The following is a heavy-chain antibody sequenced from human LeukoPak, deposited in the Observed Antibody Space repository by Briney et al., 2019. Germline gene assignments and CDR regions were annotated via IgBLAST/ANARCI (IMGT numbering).Heavy chain of an antibody. Sequence: SEILSLTCAVSGGSISSGGYSWSWIRQPPGKGLEWIGYIYYSGSTYYNPSLKSRVTISVDTSKNQFSLKLSSVTAADTAVYYCARGMVRGAGFDYWGQGTLVTVSS. CDR2: IYYSGST. CDR1: GGSISSGGYS. CDR3: ARGMVRGAGFDY. D-gene: IGHD3-10*01. V-gene: IGHV4-30-4*07. J-gene: IGHJ4*02.